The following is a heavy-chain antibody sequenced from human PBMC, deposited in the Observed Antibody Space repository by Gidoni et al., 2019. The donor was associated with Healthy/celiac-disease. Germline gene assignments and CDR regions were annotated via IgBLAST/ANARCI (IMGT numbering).Heavy chain of an antibody. J-gene: IGHJ4*02. D-gene: IGHD5-18*01. V-gene: IGHV3-30*18. CDR3: AKDLGPFRGYPLKY. CDR2: ISYDGSNK. Sequence: QVQLVESGGGVVQPGRSLRLSCAASGFTFSRYGMHWVRQAPGKGLEWVAVISYDGSNKYYADSVKGRFTISRDNSKNTLYLQMNSLRAEDTAVYYCAKDLGPFRGYPLKYWGQGTLVTVSS. CDR1: GFTFSRYG.